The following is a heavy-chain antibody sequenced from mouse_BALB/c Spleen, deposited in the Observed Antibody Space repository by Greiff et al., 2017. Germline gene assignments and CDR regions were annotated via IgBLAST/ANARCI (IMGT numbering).Heavy chain of an antibody. CDR1: GFSLTGYG. CDR2: IWGDGST. V-gene: IGHV2-6-7*01. D-gene: IGHD2-4*01. CDR3: ARDLDDYDVWFAY. Sequence: VQGVESGPGLVAPSQSLSITCTVSGFSLTGYGVNWVRQPPGKGLEWLGMIWGDGSTDYNSALKSRLSISKDNSKSQVFLKMNSLQTDDTARYYCARDLDDYDVWFAYWGQGTLVTVSA. J-gene: IGHJ3*01.